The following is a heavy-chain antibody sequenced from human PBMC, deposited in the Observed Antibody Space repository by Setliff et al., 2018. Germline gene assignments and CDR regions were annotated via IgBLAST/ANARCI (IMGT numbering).Heavy chain of an antibody. V-gene: IGHV4-61*09. J-gene: IGHJ6*03. Sequence: SETLSLTCSVSGGSISSGSDYWTWIRQPAGKGLEWIGHIYTSGSTNYNPSLKSRVTISVDASKNQLSLNLRSVTAAGTAVYYCARAISGWYSAHYYYMDVWGKGTTVTVSS. CDR1: GGSISSGSDY. CDR2: IYTSGST. CDR3: ARAISGWYSAHYYYMDV. D-gene: IGHD6-19*01.